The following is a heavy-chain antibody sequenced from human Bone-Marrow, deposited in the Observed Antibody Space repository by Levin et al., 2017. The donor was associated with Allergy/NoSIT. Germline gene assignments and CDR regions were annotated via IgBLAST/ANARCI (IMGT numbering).Heavy chain of an antibody. V-gene: IGHV3-11*01. CDR1: GFTLSDYY. D-gene: IGHD1/OR15-1a*01. J-gene: IGHJ6*02. CDR3: ARDMNKAHYNSGLDV. Sequence: PGESLKISCAASGFTLSDYYMSWIRQAPGKGLEWVSYISSRGTTMYLADSVKGRFTIPRDNAKNSLSLQKNSLRADDTAVYYCARDMNKAHYNSGLDVWRQGTTVTVTS. CDR2: ISSRGTTM.